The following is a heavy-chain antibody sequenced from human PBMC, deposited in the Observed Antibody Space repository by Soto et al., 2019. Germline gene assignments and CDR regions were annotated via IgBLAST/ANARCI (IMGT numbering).Heavy chain of an antibody. Sequence: QVQLVESGGGVVQPGRSLRLSCAASGFTFSSYGMHWVRQAPGKGLEWVAVISYDGSNKYYADSVKGRFTISRDNSKNTLYLQMNSQRAEDTAVYYCAKDQGSGLPADYFDYWGQGTLVTVSS. CDR1: GFTFSSYG. CDR2: ISYDGSNK. J-gene: IGHJ4*02. CDR3: AKDQGSGLPADYFDY. D-gene: IGHD2-15*01. V-gene: IGHV3-30*18.